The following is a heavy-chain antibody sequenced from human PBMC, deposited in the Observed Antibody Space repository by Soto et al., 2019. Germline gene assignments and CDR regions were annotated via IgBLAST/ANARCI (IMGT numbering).Heavy chain of an antibody. CDR3: ATDGPRGGYSGYFG. V-gene: IGHV1-24*01. D-gene: IGHD5-12*01. Sequence: GASVKVSCKVSGYTLTELSMHWVRQAPGKGLEWMGGFDPEDGETIYAQKFQGRVTMTEGTSTDTAYMELSSLRSEDTAVYYCATDGPRGGYSGYFGWGQGTLVTVSS. CDR2: FDPEDGET. J-gene: IGHJ4*02. CDR1: GYTLTELS.